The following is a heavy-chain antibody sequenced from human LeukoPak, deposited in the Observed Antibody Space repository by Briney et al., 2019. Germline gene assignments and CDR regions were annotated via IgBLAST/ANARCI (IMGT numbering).Heavy chain of an antibody. CDR3: ARQAHYYDSSGYPEYFQH. Sequence: GESLKISCKGSGYSFTSYWIGWVRQMPGKGLEWMGIIYPGDSDTRYSPSFQGQVTISADKSISTAYLQWSSRKASATAMYYYARQAHYYDSSGYPEYFQHWGQGTLVIVSS. CDR1: GYSFTSYW. CDR2: IYPGDSDT. V-gene: IGHV5-51*01. D-gene: IGHD3-22*01. J-gene: IGHJ1*01.